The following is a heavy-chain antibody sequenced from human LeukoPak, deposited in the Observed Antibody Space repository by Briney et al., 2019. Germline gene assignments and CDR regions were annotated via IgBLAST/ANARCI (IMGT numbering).Heavy chain of an antibody. CDR2: IDTYSGKT. J-gene: IGHJ5*02. CDR1: GYTYTTDG. Sequence: ASVKVSCKASGYTYTTDGISWVRQAPGQGLEWMGWIDTYSGKTNYAQKFQGRVTMTSDTSTSTAYMELRSLRSDDTAVYYCARDRGIAEADSFDPWGQGTLVTVSS. CDR3: ARDRGIAEADSFDP. V-gene: IGHV1-18*01. D-gene: IGHD6-13*01.